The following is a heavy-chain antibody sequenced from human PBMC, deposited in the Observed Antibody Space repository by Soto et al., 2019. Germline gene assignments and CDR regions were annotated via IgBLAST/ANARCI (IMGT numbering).Heavy chain of an antibody. CDR3: ARGVVPAANEEYYFDY. Sequence: QVQLVQSGAEVKKPGSSVKVSCKASGDTFSSYAISWVRQAPGQGLEWMGGIIPIFGTANYAQKFQGRVTITADESTSTAYMDLSSLRSADTAVYYCARGVVPAANEEYYFDYWGQGTLVTVSS. CDR2: IIPIFGTA. CDR1: GDTFSSYA. V-gene: IGHV1-69*01. D-gene: IGHD2-2*01. J-gene: IGHJ4*02.